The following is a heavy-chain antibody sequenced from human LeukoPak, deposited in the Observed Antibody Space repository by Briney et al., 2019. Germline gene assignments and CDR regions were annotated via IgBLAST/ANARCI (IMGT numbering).Heavy chain of an antibody. D-gene: IGHD6-19*01. V-gene: IGHV4-39*07. CDR1: GGSISSSSYY. CDR3: ARVDLKAVADENWFDP. Sequence: PSETLSLTCTVSGGSISSSSYYWGWIRQPPGKGLEWIGSIYYSGSTYYNPSLKSRVTISVDTSKNQFSLKLSSVTAADTAVYYCARVDLKAVADENWFDPWGQGTLVTVSS. CDR2: IYYSGST. J-gene: IGHJ5*02.